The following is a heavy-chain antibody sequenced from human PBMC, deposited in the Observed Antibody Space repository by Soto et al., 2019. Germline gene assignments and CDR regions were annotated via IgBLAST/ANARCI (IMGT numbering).Heavy chain of an antibody. J-gene: IGHJ6*02. D-gene: IGHD3-22*01. V-gene: IGHV3-30*18. CDR3: AKAFTMIVVVITPLEV. CDR2: ISYDGSNK. CDR1: VFTFSSYG. Sequence: PVGSLRLSCASSVFTFSSYGMHCVRESPGKWLEWVAVISYDGSNKYYADSVKGRFTISRDNSKNTLYLQMNSLRAEDTAVYYCAKAFTMIVVVITPLEVWGQGTTVTVSS.